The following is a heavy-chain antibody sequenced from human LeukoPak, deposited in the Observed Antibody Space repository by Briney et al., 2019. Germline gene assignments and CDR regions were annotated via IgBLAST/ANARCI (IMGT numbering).Heavy chain of an antibody. CDR3: ARTYCSGGSCYFVYFDY. D-gene: IGHD2-15*01. J-gene: IGHJ4*02. CDR2: IYYSGST. Sequence: PSETLSLTCTVSGGSISSYYWSWIRQPPGKGLEWIGYIYYSGSTNYNPSLKSRVTISVDTSKNQFSLKLSSVTAAGTAVYYCARTYCSGGSCYFVYFDYWGQGTLVTVSS. CDR1: GGSISSYY. V-gene: IGHV4-59*08.